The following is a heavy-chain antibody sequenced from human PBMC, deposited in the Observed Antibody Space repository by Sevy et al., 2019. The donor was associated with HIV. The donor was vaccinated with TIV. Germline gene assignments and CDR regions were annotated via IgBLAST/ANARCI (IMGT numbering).Heavy chain of an antibody. J-gene: IGHJ4*02. V-gene: IGHV3-7*01. Sequence: GGSLRLSCAASGFTFSPYWMTWVRQAPGKGLEWVANIRPDGSDKYYVDSVKGRFTISRDNAKNSLYLKMNSLRADETAMYYCAGGVGLDCWGQGALVTVSS. CDR3: AGGVGLDC. CDR2: IRPDGSDK. CDR1: GFTFSPYW. D-gene: IGHD1-26*01.